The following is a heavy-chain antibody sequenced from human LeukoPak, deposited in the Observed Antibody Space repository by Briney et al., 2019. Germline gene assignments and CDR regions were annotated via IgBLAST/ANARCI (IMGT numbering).Heavy chain of an antibody. D-gene: IGHD1-14*01. CDR1: GGSFSDYY. CDR2: INHSGST. CDR3: ARTEVANFDY. J-gene: IGHJ4*02. Sequence: SETLSLTCAVYGGSFSDYYWTWIRQSPGKGLEWIGEINHSGSTNYNPSLKSRVTISVDTSRNQFSLKLSSVTAADTAVYYCARTEVANFDYWGQGTLVTVSS. V-gene: IGHV4-34*01.